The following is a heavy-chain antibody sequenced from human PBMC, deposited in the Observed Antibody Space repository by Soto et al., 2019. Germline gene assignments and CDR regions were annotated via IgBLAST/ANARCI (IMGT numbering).Heavy chain of an antibody. J-gene: IGHJ6*02. CDR3: ARGYSSSWTLNYYYYGMDV. V-gene: IGHV1-2*02. D-gene: IGHD6-13*01. Sequence: ASVKVSCKASGYTFTSYYMHWVRQAPGQGLEWMGIINPNGGGTSYAQKFQGRVTMTRDTSISTAYMELSRLRSDDTAVYYCARGYSSSWTLNYYYYGMDVWGQGTTVTVSS. CDR1: GYTFTSYY. CDR2: INPNGGGT.